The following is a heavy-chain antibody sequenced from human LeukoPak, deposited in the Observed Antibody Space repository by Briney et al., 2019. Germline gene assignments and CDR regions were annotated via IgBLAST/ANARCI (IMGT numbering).Heavy chain of an antibody. CDR2: ISSAGDT. J-gene: IGHJ2*01. V-gene: IGHV3-13*01. CDR1: GFTFSNYD. Sequence: GGSLRLSCAASGFTFSNYDMHWVPHVTGKGLEWVSAISSAGDTYYPGSVKARFTISRENAKNSLYLQMNSLRAGDTAVYYCARARDQDWYFDLWGRGTLVTVSS. CDR3: ARARDQDWYFDL.